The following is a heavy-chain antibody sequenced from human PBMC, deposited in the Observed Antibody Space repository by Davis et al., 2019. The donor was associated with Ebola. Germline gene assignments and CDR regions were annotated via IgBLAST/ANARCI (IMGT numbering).Heavy chain of an antibody. V-gene: IGHV3-23*01. CDR1: GITFANYA. D-gene: IGHD3-22*01. J-gene: IGHJ3*01. CDR2: ISGSDDTT. CDR3: VKWEPNYDRMGAFDL. Sequence: GESLKISCAASGITFANYAMGWVRQAPGKGLEWVSLSVISGSDDTTYYADSVRGRFTMSRDNSKNMLYLQLKSLKTYDTAVYYCVKWEPNYDRMGAFDLWGQGTMVTFSS.